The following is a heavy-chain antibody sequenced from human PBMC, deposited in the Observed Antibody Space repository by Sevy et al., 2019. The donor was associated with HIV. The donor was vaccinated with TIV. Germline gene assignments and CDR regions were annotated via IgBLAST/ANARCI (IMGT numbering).Heavy chain of an antibody. CDR1: GFTFGDYA. D-gene: IGHD1-1*01. J-gene: IGHJ6*03. CDR3: NREERELIPYYFSYTDV. Sequence: GGSLRLSCTGSGFTFGDYAMSWVRQAPGKGLEWVGFIRSTSFGASTAYAASVEGRVGISRDDSRSTVYLQLNSLRTDDSAVYYCNREERELIPYYFSYTDVWGKGTTVTVSS. V-gene: IGHV3-49*04. CDR2: IRSTSFGAST.